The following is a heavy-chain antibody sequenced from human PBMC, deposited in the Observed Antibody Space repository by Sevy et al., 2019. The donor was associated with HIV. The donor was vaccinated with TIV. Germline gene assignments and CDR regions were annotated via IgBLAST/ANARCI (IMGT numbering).Heavy chain of an antibody. J-gene: IGHJ6*03. V-gene: IGHV3-30*02. CDR1: GFSFSTYG. D-gene: IGHD1-7*01. Sequence: GGSLRLSCAASGFSFSTYGMHWVRQVPGKGLEWVAFIRHDGGNRYYVNSVKGQFTISRDKSKNTLYLQMNSLIPEDTAIYYCAKDPRVTISGTTNYYYYMDVWGKGTTVTVSS. CDR2: IRHDGGNR. CDR3: AKDPRVTISGTTNYYYYMDV.